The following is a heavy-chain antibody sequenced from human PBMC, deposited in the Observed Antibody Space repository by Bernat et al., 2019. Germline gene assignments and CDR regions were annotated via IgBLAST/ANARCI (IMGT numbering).Heavy chain of an antibody. CDR3: AEESCGWSGEFDY. Sequence: EVQLVESGGGLVQPGRSLRLSCAASGFTFDDYAMHWVRQAPGKGLEWASGISWNSGSIGNEDSVKGRVTISKDNAKNSLYVQMNSLRAEDTALYYCAEESCGWSGEFDYWGQGTLVTGAS. V-gene: IGHV3-9*01. D-gene: IGHD6-19*01. CDR1: GFTFDDYA. CDR2: ISWNSGSI. J-gene: IGHJ4*02.